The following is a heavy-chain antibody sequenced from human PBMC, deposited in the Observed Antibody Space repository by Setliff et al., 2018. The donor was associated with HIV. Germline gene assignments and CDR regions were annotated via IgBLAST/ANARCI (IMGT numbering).Heavy chain of an antibody. Sequence: PDGKGLEWIGHIYTSGSTNYNPSLKSRVTISVDTSKNQFSLKLSSVTAADTAVYYCARDRGIAALSYYYYYMDVWGKGTTVTVSS. CDR2: IYTSGST. V-gene: IGHV4-61*09. J-gene: IGHJ6*03. D-gene: IGHD6-25*01. CDR3: ARDRGIAALSYYYYYMDV.